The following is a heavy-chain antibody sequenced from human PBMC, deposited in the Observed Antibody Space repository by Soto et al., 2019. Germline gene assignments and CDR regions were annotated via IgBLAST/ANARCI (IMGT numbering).Heavy chain of an antibody. CDR3: ARQRTSVVTQAYFDD. V-gene: IGHV4-39*01. D-gene: IGHD2-21*02. CDR1: GGSINSRSYY. J-gene: IGHJ4*02. Sequence: LSLTCTVSGGSINSRSYYWGWIRQSPGKGLEWIGSIYYSGSTYYNPSLKSRVAMSVDTSKNQFSLKLRSVSAADTAVYYCARQRTSVVTQAYFDDWGQGSLVTVSS. CDR2: IYYSGST.